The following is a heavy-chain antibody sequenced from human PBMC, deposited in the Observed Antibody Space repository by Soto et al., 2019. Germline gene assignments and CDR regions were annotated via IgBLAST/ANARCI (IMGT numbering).Heavy chain of an antibody. CDR2: IWYDGSNK. CDR1: GFTFSSYG. Sequence: GGSLRLSCAASGFTFSSYGMHWVRQAPGKGLEWVAVIWYDGSNKYYADSVKGRFTISRDNSKNTLYLQMNSLRAEDTAVYYCARGYDYIWGSYRSYYFDYWGQGTLVTVSS. D-gene: IGHD3-16*02. CDR3: ARGYDYIWGSYRSYYFDY. V-gene: IGHV3-33*01. J-gene: IGHJ4*02.